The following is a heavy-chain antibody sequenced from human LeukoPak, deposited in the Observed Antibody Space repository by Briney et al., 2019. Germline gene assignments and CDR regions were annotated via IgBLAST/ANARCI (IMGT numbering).Heavy chain of an antibody. CDR1: GGPFSGYY. Sequence: SETLSLTCAVYGGPFSGYYWSWIRQPPGKGLEWIGEINHSGSTNYNPSLKSRVTISVDTSKNQFSLKLSSVTAADTAVYYCARVDLYYGSGSYSFDYWGQGTLVTVSS. D-gene: IGHD3-10*01. CDR2: INHSGST. CDR3: ARVDLYYGSGSYSFDY. V-gene: IGHV4-34*01. J-gene: IGHJ4*02.